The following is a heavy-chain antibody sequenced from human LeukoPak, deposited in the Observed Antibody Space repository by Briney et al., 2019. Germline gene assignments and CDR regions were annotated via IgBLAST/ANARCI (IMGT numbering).Heavy chain of an antibody. D-gene: IGHD6-13*01. Sequence: PGGSLRLSCAASGFTFDDYGMSWVRQAPGKGLEWVSGINWNGGSTGYADSVKGRFTISRDNAKNSLYLQMNSLRAEDTALYYCAREIQSSSLGDYYYYYMDVWGKGTTVTVSS. CDR3: AREIQSSSLGDYYYYYMDV. V-gene: IGHV3-20*04. CDR1: GFTFDDYG. J-gene: IGHJ6*03. CDR2: INWNGGST.